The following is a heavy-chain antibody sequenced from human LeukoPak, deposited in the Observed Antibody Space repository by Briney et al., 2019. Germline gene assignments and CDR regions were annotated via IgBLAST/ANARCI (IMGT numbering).Heavy chain of an antibody. CDR1: GYTFTGYY. CDR2: INPNSGGT. J-gene: IGHJ4*02. D-gene: IGHD3-22*01. V-gene: IGHV1-2*06. Sequence: ASVKVSCKASGYTFTGYYMHWVRQAPGQGLEWMGRINPNSGGTNYAQKFQGRVTMTRDTSISTAYMELSRLRSDDTAVYYCARAGYYYDSSGYYCVGVDYWGQGTLVTVSS. CDR3: ARAGYYYDSSGYYCVGVDY.